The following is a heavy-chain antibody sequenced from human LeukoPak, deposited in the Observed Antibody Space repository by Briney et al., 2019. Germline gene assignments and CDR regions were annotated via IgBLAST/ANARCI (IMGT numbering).Heavy chain of an antibody. Sequence: GGSLRLSCAASGFTFASYAMTWVRQAPGKGLEWVSAVTANGVSSYYADSVKGRFTISRDNSNNTLFLQVNSLRAEDPALYYCAKLRGSVATLGYAADYWGQGTLVTVSS. V-gene: IGHV3-23*01. CDR3: AKLRGSVATLGYAADY. CDR1: GFTFASYA. J-gene: IGHJ4*02. CDR2: VTANGVSS. D-gene: IGHD5-12*01.